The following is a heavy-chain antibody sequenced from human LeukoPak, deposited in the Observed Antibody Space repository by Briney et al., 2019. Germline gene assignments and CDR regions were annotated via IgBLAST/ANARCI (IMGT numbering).Heavy chain of an antibody. CDR1: GGSISSYY. CDR2: IYTSGST. CDR3: ARALYYDFWSGSLGWFDP. Sequence: SQTLSLTCIVSGGSISSYYWSWIRQPAGKGLEWIGRIYTSGSTNYNPSLKSRVTMSVDTSKNQFSLKLSSVTAADTAVYYCARALYYDFWSGSLGWFDPWGQGTLVTVSS. D-gene: IGHD3-3*01. V-gene: IGHV4-4*07. J-gene: IGHJ5*02.